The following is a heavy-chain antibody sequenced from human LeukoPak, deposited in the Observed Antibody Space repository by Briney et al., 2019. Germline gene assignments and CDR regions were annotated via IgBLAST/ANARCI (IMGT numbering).Heavy chain of an antibody. CDR1: GGSISSYY. D-gene: IGHD6-13*01. CDR2: IYYSGST. V-gene: IGHV4-59*01. Sequence: SETLSLTCTVSGGSISSYYWSWIRQPPGKGLEWIGYIYYSGSTNYNPSLKSRVTISVDTSKNQFSLKLSSGTAADTAVSYCERGSDSSSWYTFAFYIWGQGTMVTVSS. J-gene: IGHJ3*02. CDR3: ERGSDSSSWYTFAFYI.